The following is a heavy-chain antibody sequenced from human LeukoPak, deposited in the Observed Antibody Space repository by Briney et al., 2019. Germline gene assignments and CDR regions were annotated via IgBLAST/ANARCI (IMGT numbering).Heavy chain of an antibody. V-gene: IGHV3-48*03. CDR3: ARALYCSPTNCRNDAIDI. Sequence: GGSLRLSCAASGFTFSNCEMNWVRQAPGKGLEWVSYISNSGLTIYYADSVKGRFTISRDNAKNSLYLQMNSLRVEDTAVYYCARALYCSPTNCRNDAIDIWGQGTMVTVSS. J-gene: IGHJ3*02. D-gene: IGHD2-2*01. CDR1: GFTFSNCE. CDR2: ISNSGLTI.